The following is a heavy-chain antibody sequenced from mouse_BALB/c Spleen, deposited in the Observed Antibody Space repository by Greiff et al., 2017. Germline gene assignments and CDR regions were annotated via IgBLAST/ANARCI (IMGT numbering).Heavy chain of an antibody. Sequence: QVQLQQSGAELMKPGASVKISCKATGYTFSSYWIEWVKQRPGHGLEWIGEILPGSGSTNYNEKFKGMATFTADTSSNTAYMQLSSLTSEDSAVYYCARWGLWLRLYYFDYWGQGTTLTVSS. CDR3: ARWGLWLRLYYFDY. CDR1: GYTFSSYW. CDR2: ILPGSGST. V-gene: IGHV1-9*01. J-gene: IGHJ2*01. D-gene: IGHD2-2*01.